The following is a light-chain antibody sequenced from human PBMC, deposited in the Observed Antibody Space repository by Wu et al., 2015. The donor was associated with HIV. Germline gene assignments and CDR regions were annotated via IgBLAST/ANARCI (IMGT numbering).Light chain of an antibody. Sequence: DIVLTQFPGTLSLSPGDSATLSCRASQSVNSNYFAWFQQKPGQAPRLLIYGASSRATGIPDRFSGSGSGTDSTLTLTRLEPEDFAVYYCQQYDISITFGQGTRLDIK. CDR2: GAS. J-gene: IGKJ5*01. V-gene: IGKV3-20*01. CDR3: QQYDISIT. CDR1: QSVNSNY.